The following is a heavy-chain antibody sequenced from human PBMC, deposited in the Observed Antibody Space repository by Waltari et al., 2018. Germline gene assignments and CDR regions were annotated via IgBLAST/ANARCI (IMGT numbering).Heavy chain of an antibody. J-gene: IGHJ4*02. CDR2: FYYSGST. Sequence: QVQLQESGPGLVKPSETLSLTCTVSGGSVSSGSYYWSWLRQPPGKGLEWIGYFYYSGSTNDNPSLKSRVTISVDTSKNQFSLKLSSVTAADTAVYYCASNLSSGWYRVDYWGQGTLVTVSS. CDR1: GGSVSSGSYY. V-gene: IGHV4-61*01. D-gene: IGHD6-19*01. CDR3: ASNLSSGWYRVDY.